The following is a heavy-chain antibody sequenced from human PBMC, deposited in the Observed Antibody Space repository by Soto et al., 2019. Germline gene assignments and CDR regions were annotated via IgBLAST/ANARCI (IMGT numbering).Heavy chain of an antibody. J-gene: IGHJ6*02. D-gene: IGHD3-9*01. CDR1: GGSFSGYY. CDR3: ARGVLRYFDWLFLYYYGMDV. V-gene: IGHV4-34*01. Sequence: SETLSLTCAVYGGSFSGYYWSWIRQPPGKGLEWIGEINHSGSTNYNPSLKSRVTISVDTSKNQFSLKLSSVTTADTAVYYCARGVLRYFDWLFLYYYGMDVWGQGTTVTV. CDR2: INHSGST.